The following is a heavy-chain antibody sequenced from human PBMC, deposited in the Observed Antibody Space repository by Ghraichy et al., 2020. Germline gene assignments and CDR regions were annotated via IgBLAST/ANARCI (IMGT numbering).Heavy chain of an antibody. J-gene: IGHJ4*02. Sequence: GEYLNISCAASGFTFSSYAMSWVRQASGKGLEWVSSIRGSGDDTYYADSVKGRFTISRDNSKNTLYLQMNSLRAEDTAVYFCAKDPSYYYYDTNFDSWGQGTLVTVSS. V-gene: IGHV3-23*01. CDR3: AKDPSYYYYDTNFDS. CDR1: GFTFSSYA. CDR2: IRGSGDDT. D-gene: IGHD3-22*01.